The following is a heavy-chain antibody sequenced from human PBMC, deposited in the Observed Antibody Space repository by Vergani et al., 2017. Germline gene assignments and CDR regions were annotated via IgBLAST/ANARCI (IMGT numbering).Heavy chain of an antibody. V-gene: IGHV5-51*01. D-gene: IGHD1-1*01. CDR2: IFPGDSDT. Sequence: EVQLVQSGAELKKPGESLKISCKASGYRFTDYWIACVRQMPGKGLEWMGIIFPGDSDTRYGPSFQGQVTISVDKSVSTTFLQWSSLQASDTAIYYCARQGMLTGSFYSYWGQGSLVTVSS. CDR3: ARQGMLTGSFYSY. CDR1: GYRFTDYW. J-gene: IGHJ4*02.